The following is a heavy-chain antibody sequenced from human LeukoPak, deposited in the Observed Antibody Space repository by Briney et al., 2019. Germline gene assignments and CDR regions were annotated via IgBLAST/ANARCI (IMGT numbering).Heavy chain of an antibody. Sequence: PGRSLRLSCAASGFTFSSYAMSWVRQAPGKGLEWVSAIGGGGVSTFYADSVKGRFTISRDNSKNTLYLQMNSLRAEDTAVYYCAKRNYYDSSGYYCDYWGQGTLVTVSS. CDR2: IGGGGVST. V-gene: IGHV3-23*01. CDR1: GFTFSSYA. CDR3: AKRNYYDSSGYYCDY. J-gene: IGHJ4*02. D-gene: IGHD3-22*01.